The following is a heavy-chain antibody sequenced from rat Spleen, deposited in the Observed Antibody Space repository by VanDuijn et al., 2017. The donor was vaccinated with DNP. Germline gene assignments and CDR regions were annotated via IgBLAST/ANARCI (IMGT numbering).Heavy chain of an antibody. V-gene: IGHV5-29*01. Sequence: EVQLEESGGGLVQPGESLKLSCAASGFNFRKSAMAWVRQAPTRGLEWVAAVSFDGSETYYRDSVKGRFTLSRDNAKSTLYLQMDSLRSEDTAAYYCAGRPPPTRGPFDYWGPGVMVTVSS. CDR3: AGRPPPTRGPFDY. D-gene: IGHD1-4*01. CDR1: GFNFRKSA. J-gene: IGHJ2*01. CDR2: VSFDGSET.